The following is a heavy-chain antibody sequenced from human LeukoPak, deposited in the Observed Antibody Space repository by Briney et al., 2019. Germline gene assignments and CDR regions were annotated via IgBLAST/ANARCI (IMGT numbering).Heavy chain of an antibody. Sequence: GGSLRLSCAASGFTFSDYYMSWIRQAPGKGLEWVSYISSSGSTIYYADSVKGRFTISRDNAKNSVYLQMNSLRAEDTALYYCARGSGSSWYFYFDYWGQGTLVTVSS. J-gene: IGHJ4*02. CDR2: ISSSGSTI. D-gene: IGHD6-13*01. CDR1: GFTFSDYY. CDR3: ARGSGSSWYFYFDY. V-gene: IGHV3-11*01.